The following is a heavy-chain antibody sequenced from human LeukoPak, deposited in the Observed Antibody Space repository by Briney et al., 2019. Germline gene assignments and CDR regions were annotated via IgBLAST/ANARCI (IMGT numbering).Heavy chain of an antibody. Sequence: SVKVSCKASGGTLSSYGISWVRQAPGQGLEWMGRIIPIVVANYAQKFQGRVTITADTTTRTVYMEVSSLRSEDTAVYYCARVTAAPTGYNWFDPWGQGTLVTVSS. D-gene: IGHD1-1*01. CDR3: ARVTAAPTGYNWFDP. CDR2: IIPIVVA. CDR1: GGTLSSYG. J-gene: IGHJ5*02. V-gene: IGHV1-69*04.